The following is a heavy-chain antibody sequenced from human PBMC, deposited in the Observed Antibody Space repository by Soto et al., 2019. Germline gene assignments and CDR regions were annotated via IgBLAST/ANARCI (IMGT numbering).Heavy chain of an antibody. D-gene: IGHD2-2*01. CDR2: ISGTGDTT. CDR3: AKGYCSSTSCSFDF. J-gene: IGHJ4*02. Sequence: GGSLRLSCAASGFTFTNFAMNWVRQAPGKGLEWVSGISGTGDTTYDADSVKGRFTISRDNSMNTAFLQMNSLRAEDTALYYCAKGYCSSTSCSFDFWGQGTLVTVSS. V-gene: IGHV3-23*01. CDR1: GFTFTNFA.